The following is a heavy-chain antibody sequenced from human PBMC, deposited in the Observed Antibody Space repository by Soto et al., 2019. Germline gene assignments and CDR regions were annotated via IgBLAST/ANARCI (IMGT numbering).Heavy chain of an antibody. D-gene: IGHD2-15*01. J-gene: IGHJ5*02. Sequence: PSETLSFTCAVYGGSFSGYYCSWMRQPPWKGLEWIGEINHSGITNYNPSLKSRVTISVDTSKNQFSLKLISVTAADTAVYYCARGLAAPLSSLEGKWFDPWGQRTLVALCS. CDR1: GGSFSGYY. V-gene: IGHV4-34*01. CDR3: ARGLAAPLSSLEGKWFDP. CDR2: INHSGIT.